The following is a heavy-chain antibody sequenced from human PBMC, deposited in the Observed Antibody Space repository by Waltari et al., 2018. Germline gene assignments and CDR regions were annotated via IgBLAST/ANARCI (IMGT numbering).Heavy chain of an antibody. CDR2: IWYDGSNK. CDR1: GFTFSSYG. J-gene: IGHJ4*02. CDR3: AKGENGGFDY. D-gene: IGHD4-17*01. V-gene: IGHV3-30*02. Sequence: VQLLESGGALVQPGGSLRLSCAASGFTFSSYGMHWVRQAPGQGLECVAVIWYDGSNKYYADSVKGRFTISRDNSKNTRYLQMNSLRAEDTAMYYCAKGENGGFDYWGQGTLVTVSS.